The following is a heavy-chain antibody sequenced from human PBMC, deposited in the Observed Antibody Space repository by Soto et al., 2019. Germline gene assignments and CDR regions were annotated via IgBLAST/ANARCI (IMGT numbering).Heavy chain of an antibody. Sequence: QVQLVQSGAEVKKPGASVKVSCKASGYTFTSYAMHWVRQAAGQRLEWRGWINAGNGNTKYSQKFQGRVTITRDTSASTAYMELSSLRSEDTAVYYCARVLKNDYGDDFLGSAFDIWGQGTMVTVSS. D-gene: IGHD4-17*01. J-gene: IGHJ3*02. CDR2: INAGNGNT. CDR1: GYTFTSYA. V-gene: IGHV1-3*01. CDR3: ARVLKNDYGDDFLGSAFDI.